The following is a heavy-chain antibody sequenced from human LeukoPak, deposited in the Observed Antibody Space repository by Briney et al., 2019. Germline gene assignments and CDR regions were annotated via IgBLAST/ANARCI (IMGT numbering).Heavy chain of an antibody. CDR2: IYPADSDT. D-gene: IGHD7-27*01. Sequence: GESLKISCKGSGYIFTSYWIGWVRQMPGNGLEWMGIIYPADSDTRYSPSFQGQVTISADKSISTAYLQWSSLKASDSAMYYCARQGHLGYFDYWGQGTLVTVSS. CDR3: ARQGHLGYFDY. J-gene: IGHJ4*02. CDR1: GYIFTSYW. V-gene: IGHV5-51*01.